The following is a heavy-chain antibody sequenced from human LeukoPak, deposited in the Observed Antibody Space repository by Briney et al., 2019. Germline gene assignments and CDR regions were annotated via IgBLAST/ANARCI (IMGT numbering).Heavy chain of an antibody. CDR3: ARSQSSSLIDY. J-gene: IGHJ4*02. V-gene: IGHV3-23*01. CDR2: ISSGGGST. D-gene: IGHD6-13*01. CDR1: GFTFSSYA. Sequence: GGSLRLSCAGSGFTFSSYAMSWVRQAPGKGLEWVSGISSGGGSTYYADSVKGRFTISRDNSKNTLYLQMNSLTVEDTAVYYCARSQSSSLIDYWGQGTLVTVSS.